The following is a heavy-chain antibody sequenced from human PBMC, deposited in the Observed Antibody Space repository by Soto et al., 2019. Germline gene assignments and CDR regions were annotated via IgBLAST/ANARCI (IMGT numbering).Heavy chain of an antibody. CDR2: IIPILGIA. D-gene: IGHD5-12*01. CDR3: ARSGEYSGYDSEYYFDY. J-gene: IGHJ4*02. V-gene: IGHV1-69*02. CDR1: GGTFSSYT. Sequence: SVKVSCKASGGTFSSYTISWVRQAPGQGLEWMGRIIPILGIANYAQKFQGRVTITADKSTSTAYMELSSLRSEDTAVYYCARSGEYSGYDSEYYFDYWGQGTLVTVSS.